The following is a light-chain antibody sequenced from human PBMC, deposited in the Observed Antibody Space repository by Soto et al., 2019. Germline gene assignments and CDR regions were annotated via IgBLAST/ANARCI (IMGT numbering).Light chain of an antibody. J-gene: IGKJ2*02. CDR3: QQYNNWPAWT. CDR2: GAS. CDR1: QRVSSN. Sequence: EIVMKQSPATLSVSPGERATLYCRASQRVSSNLAWYQQNPGQAPRLLIYGASTRATGIQARLSGRGSGTEFTLTVSSLQSDDFACYYCQQYNNWPAWTFGQVTKLEI. V-gene: IGKV3-15*01.